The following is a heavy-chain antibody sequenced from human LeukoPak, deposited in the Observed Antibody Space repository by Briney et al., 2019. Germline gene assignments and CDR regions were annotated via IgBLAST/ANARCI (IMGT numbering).Heavy chain of an antibody. CDR3: ARGDSGGMDY. D-gene: IGHD3-16*01. J-gene: IGHJ4*02. CDR2: ISSSSSYI. Sequence: GGSLRLSCAASGFTFSNYNMNWVRRAPGKGLEWVSSISSSSSYIYYADSVKGRFTISRDDANNSLYLQMNSLRAEDTTVYYCARGDSGGMDYWGQGTLVTVSS. V-gene: IGHV3-21*01. CDR1: GFTFSNYN.